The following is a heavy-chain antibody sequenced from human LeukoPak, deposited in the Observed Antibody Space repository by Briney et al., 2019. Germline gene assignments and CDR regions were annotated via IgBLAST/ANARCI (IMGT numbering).Heavy chain of an antibody. CDR3: AKDPSPYYYDSSGYSFDY. D-gene: IGHD3-22*01. V-gene: IGHV3-9*01. CDR2: ISWNSGSI. J-gene: IGHJ4*02. Sequence: GGSLRLSCAASGFTFDDYAMHWVRQAPGKGLEWVSGISWNSGSIGYADSVKGRFTISRDNAKNSLYLQMNSLRAEDTALYYCAKDPSPYYYDSSGYSFDYWGQGTLVTVSS. CDR1: GFTFDDYA.